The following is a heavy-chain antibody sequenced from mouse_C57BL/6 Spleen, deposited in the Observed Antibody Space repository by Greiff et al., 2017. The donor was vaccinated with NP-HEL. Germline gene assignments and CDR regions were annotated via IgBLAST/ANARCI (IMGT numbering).Heavy chain of an antibody. CDR2: INPNNGGT. CDR3: ARGGRSGDYFDY. Sequence: VQLKESGPELVKPGASVKIPCKASGYTFTDYNMDWVKQSHGKSLEWIGDINPNNGGTIYNQKFKGKATLTVDKSSSTAYMELRSLTSEDTAVYYCARGGRSGDYFDYWGQGTTLTVSS. J-gene: IGHJ2*01. CDR1: GYTFTDYN. D-gene: IGHD3-1*01. V-gene: IGHV1-18*01.